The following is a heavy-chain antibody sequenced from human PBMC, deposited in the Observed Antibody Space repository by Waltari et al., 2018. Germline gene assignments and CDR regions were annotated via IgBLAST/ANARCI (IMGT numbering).Heavy chain of an antibody. CDR2: ISSSGSTI. CDR3: ARVGGELQDAFDI. Sequence: EVQLVESGGGLVQPGGSLRLSCAASGFTFSSYEMNWVRQAPGKGLEWVSYISSSGSTIYYADSLKGRFTISRDNAKNSLYLQMNSLRAEDTAVYYCARVGGELQDAFDIWGQGTMVTVSS. CDR1: GFTFSSYE. V-gene: IGHV3-48*03. J-gene: IGHJ3*02. D-gene: IGHD1-26*01.